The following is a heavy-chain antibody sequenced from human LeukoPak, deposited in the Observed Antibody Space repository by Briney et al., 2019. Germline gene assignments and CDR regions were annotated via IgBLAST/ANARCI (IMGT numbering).Heavy chain of an antibody. CDR2: IYYSGCT. Sequence: PSETLSLTCTVSGGSISSSSYYWGWIRQPPGKGLEWIGSIYYSGCTYYNPSLKSRVTISVDTSKNQFSLKLSSVTAADTAVYYCARRQSEGYDSSGPDEDFDYWGQGTLVTVSS. D-gene: IGHD3-22*01. V-gene: IGHV4-39*01. CDR3: ARRQSEGYDSSGPDEDFDY. CDR1: GGSISSSSYY. J-gene: IGHJ4*02.